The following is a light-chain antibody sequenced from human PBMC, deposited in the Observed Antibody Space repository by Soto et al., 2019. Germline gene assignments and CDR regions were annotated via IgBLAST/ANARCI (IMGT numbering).Light chain of an antibody. CDR1: QSVSSSY. J-gene: IGKJ3*01. Sequence: EIGLTQSPGTLSLSPGERATLSCRASQSVSSSYLAWYQQKPGQAPRLLIYGASNRATGIPDRFSGSGSGTDFTLNISSLEPEDFAVYYCQQYGSSPFTSGPGTTVAIK. CDR2: GAS. V-gene: IGKV3-20*01. CDR3: QQYGSSPFT.